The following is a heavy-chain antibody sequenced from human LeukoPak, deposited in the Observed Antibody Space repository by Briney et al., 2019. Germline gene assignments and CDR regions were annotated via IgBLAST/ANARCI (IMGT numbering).Heavy chain of an antibody. V-gene: IGHV3-74*01. D-gene: IGHD1-26*01. Sequence: PGGSLRLSCAASGFTFGNYYMHWVRQAPGKGLVWVSRITGDESSTTYADSVKGRFTISRDNAKNTLYLQMNSLRAEDTAVYYCARDLREADIFEYWGQGIVVTVSS. CDR1: GFTFGNYY. CDR3: ARDLREADIFEY. CDR2: ITGDESST. J-gene: IGHJ4*02.